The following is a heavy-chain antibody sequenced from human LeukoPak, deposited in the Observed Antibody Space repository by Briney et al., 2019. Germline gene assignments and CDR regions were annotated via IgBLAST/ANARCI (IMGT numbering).Heavy chain of an antibody. CDR1: GGSFSGYY. CDR2: INHSGST. J-gene: IGHJ4*02. D-gene: IGHD3-9*01. Sequence: SSETLSLTCAVYGGSFSGYYWSWIRQPPGKGLEWIGEINHSGSTNYNPSLKSRVTISVDTSKNQFSLKLSSVTAADTAVYYCARERLGKLRYFDWLADYFDYWGQGTLVTVSS. CDR3: ARERLGKLRYFDWLADYFDY. V-gene: IGHV4-34*01.